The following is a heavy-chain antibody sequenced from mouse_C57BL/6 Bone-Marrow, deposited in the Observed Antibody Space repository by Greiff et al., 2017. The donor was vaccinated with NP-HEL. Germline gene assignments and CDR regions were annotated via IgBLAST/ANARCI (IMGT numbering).Heavy chain of an antibody. D-gene: IGHD6-5*01. J-gene: IGHJ1*03. V-gene: IGHV1-82*01. CDR2: IYPGDGDT. CDR1: GYAFSSSW. Sequence: QVQLQQSGPELVKPGASVKISCKASGYAFSSSWMNWVKQRPGKGLEWIGRIYPGDGDTNYNGKFKGKATLTADKSSSTAYMQLSSLTSEDSAVXFCAGGAYYWYFDVWGTGTTVTVSS. CDR3: AGGAYYWYFDV.